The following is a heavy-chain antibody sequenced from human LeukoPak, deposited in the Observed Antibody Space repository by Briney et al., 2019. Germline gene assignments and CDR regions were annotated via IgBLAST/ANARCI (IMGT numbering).Heavy chain of an antibody. J-gene: IGHJ4*02. CDR2: FDPEDGET. V-gene: IGHV1-24*01. CDR3: ATYRSKYSGSYAFGY. CDR1: GYTLTELS. D-gene: IGHD1-26*01. Sequence: ASVKVSCKVSGYTLTELSMHWVRQAPGKGLEWMGGFDPEDGETMYAQKFQGRVTMTEDTSTDTPYMELSSLRSEDTAVYYCATYRSKYSGSYAFGYWGQGTLVTVSS.